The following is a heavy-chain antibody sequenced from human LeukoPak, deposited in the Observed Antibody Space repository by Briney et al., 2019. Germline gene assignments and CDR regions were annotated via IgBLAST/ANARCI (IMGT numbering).Heavy chain of an antibody. J-gene: IGHJ4*02. CDR3: AKYTAAAGIDY. D-gene: IGHD6-13*01. Sequence: GGSLRLSCAASGLPLSSYGVHWVPQAPGKGLGWVAVIWYDRSNKYYADSVKGRFTISRDNSKNTLYLQMNSLRAEDTAVYYCAKYTAAAGIDYWGQGTLVTVSS. CDR2: IWYDRSNK. V-gene: IGHV3-33*06. CDR1: GLPLSSYG.